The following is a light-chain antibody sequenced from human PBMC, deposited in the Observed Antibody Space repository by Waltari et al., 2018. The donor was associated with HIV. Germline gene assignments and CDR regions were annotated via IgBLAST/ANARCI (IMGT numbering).Light chain of an antibody. J-gene: IGLJ2*01. CDR2: DVS. CDR1: SSDVGGYNY. CDR3: CSYAGSYTFVV. Sequence: QSALTQPRSVSGSPGQSVTISCTGTSSDVGGYNYVSWYQQLPGKAPKLMIYDVSKRPSGVPDRFSCSKSGNTASLTISGLQAEDEADYYCCSYAGSYTFVVFGGGTKLTVL. V-gene: IGLV2-11*01.